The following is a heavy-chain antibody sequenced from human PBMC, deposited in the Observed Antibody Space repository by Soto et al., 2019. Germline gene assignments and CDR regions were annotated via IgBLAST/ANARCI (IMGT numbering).Heavy chain of an antibody. Sequence: QVQLVQSGAEVKKPGASVKVSCKASGYTFTNYVIHWVRQAPGQGLEWMGMIKPSGGNTVYAQSFQGRITVTRDTSTSTVYMELSSLTSEDTAVYYCARVLGGAAMVGDWGQGTLVTVSS. CDR1: GYTFTNYV. J-gene: IGHJ4*02. V-gene: IGHV1-46*03. CDR2: IKPSGGNT. D-gene: IGHD5-18*01. CDR3: ARVLGGAAMVGD.